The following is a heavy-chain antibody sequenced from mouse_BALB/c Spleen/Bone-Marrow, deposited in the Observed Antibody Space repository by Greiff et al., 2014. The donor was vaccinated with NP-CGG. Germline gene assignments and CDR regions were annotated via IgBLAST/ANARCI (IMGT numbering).Heavy chain of an antibody. Sequence: EVQLHQSGAELVKPGASVKLSCTASGFNIKDTYMHWVKQRPEQGLEWIGRIDPANGNTKYDPKFQGKATITADTSSNTAYLQLSSLTSEDTAVYYCATYYRYDRRFAYWGQGTLVTVSA. V-gene: IGHV14-3*02. CDR2: IDPANGNT. CDR1: GFNIKDTY. CDR3: ATYYRYDRRFAY. D-gene: IGHD2-14*01. J-gene: IGHJ3*01.